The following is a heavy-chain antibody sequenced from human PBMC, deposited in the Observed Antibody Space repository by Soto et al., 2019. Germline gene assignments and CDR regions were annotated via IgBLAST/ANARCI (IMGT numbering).Heavy chain of an antibody. V-gene: IGHV3-7*05. CDR1: GFTFSAYW. Sequence: EVQLVESGGGLVQPAGSLRLSCAASGFTFSAYWMNWVRQAPGKRPEWVANVRPDGSDKYYVDSVKGRFTISRDNAKNSLYLRMNSLRVEDTAIYYCTRGMDIWGQGTTATVSS. CDR2: VRPDGSDK. J-gene: IGHJ6*02. CDR3: TRGMDI.